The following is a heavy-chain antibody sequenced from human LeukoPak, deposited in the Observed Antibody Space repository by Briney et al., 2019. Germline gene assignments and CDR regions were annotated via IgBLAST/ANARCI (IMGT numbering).Heavy chain of an antibody. D-gene: IGHD6-19*01. J-gene: IGHJ4*02. V-gene: IGHV3-53*01. CDR2: IYSGGST. CDR1: GFTVSTSY. Sequence: GGSLRLSCAASGFTVSTSYMSWVRQAPGEGLEWVSAIYSGGSTYYADSAKGRFAISRGSSKNTLYLQMNSLRAEDTAVYYCARARGWYSYLDYWGQGILVTVSS. CDR3: ARARGWYSYLDY.